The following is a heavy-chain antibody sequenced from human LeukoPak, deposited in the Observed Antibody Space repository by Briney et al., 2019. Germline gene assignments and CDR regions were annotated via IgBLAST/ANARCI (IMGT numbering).Heavy chain of an antibody. D-gene: IGHD2-8*02. CDR1: GFTFSSYA. CDR2: IYSGGST. J-gene: IGHJ4*02. V-gene: IGHV3-53*01. Sequence: GGSLRLSCAASGFTFSSYAMSWVRQAPGKGLEWVSVIYSGGSTYYADSVKGRFTISRDNSKNTLYLQMNSLRAEDTAVYYCARDHSGYFDYWGQGTLVTVSS. CDR3: ARDHSGYFDY.